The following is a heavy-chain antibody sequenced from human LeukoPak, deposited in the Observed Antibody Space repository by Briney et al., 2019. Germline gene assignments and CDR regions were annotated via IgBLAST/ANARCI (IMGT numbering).Heavy chain of an antibody. Sequence: PGGSLRLSCAASRLTFSNYWMHCVRQAPGKGLVWVSRINGDGSSIAYADSVKGRCTISRDNAKNTLYLQVNSLRAEDTAVYYCARQYSYYYYYMDVWGKGTTVTVSS. D-gene: IGHD1-1*01. CDR1: RLTFSNYW. CDR3: ARQYSYYYYYMDV. J-gene: IGHJ6*03. V-gene: IGHV3-74*01. CDR2: INGDGSSI.